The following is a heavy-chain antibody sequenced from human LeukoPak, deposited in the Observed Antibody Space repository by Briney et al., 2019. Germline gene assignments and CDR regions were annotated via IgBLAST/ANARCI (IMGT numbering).Heavy chain of an antibody. V-gene: IGHV4-30-2*01. CDR1: GGSISSGGYS. CDR3: ARMDDDAFDI. D-gene: IGHD2-2*03. J-gene: IGHJ3*02. CDR2: IYHSGST. Sequence: PSQTLSLTCAVSGGSISSGGYSWSWIRQPPGKGLEWIGYIYHSGSTYYNPSLKSRVTMSVDTSKNQFSLKLSSVTAVDTAVYYCARMDDDAFDIWGQGTMVTVSS.